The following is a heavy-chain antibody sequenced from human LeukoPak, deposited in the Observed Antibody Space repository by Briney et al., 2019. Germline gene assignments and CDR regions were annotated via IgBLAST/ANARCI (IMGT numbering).Heavy chain of an antibody. V-gene: IGHV1-2*02. CDR2: INPNSGGT. D-gene: IGHD3-10*01. Sequence: GASVKVSCKASGYTFTGYYMHWVRQAPGQGLEWMGWINPNSGGTNYAQKFQGRVTMTRDTSISTAYMELSRLRSDDTAVYYCAREGTGVWFGEFRPIDYWGQGTLVTVSS. CDR1: GYTFTGYY. J-gene: IGHJ4*02. CDR3: AREGTGVWFGEFRPIDY.